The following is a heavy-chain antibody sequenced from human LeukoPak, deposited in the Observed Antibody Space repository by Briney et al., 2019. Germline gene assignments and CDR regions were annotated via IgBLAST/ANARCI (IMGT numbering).Heavy chain of an antibody. Sequence: ASETLSLTCTVSGGSVSRSGYYWVWVRQPPEKGLEWIGNIYDAGNTYNNPSLRSRVTISVDTSKNQFSLKLSSVTAADTAVYYCARFDYGDYKFDYWGQGTLVTVSS. D-gene: IGHD4-17*01. CDR2: IYDAGNT. CDR3: ARFDYGDYKFDY. V-gene: IGHV4-39*01. CDR1: GGSVSRSGYY. J-gene: IGHJ4*02.